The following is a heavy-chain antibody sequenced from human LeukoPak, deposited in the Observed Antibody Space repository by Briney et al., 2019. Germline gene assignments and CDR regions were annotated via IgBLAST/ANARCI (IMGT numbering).Heavy chain of an antibody. J-gene: IGHJ4*02. Sequence: SETLSLTCTVPGGSISSSSYYWGWIRQPPGKGLEWIGSIYYSGSTYYNPSLKSRVTISVDTSKNQFSLKLNSVTAADTAVYYCARAMRTGTTSNFDYWGQGTLVTVSS. D-gene: IGHD1-7*01. CDR1: GGSISSSSYY. CDR2: IYYSGST. V-gene: IGHV4-39*07. CDR3: ARAMRTGTTSNFDY.